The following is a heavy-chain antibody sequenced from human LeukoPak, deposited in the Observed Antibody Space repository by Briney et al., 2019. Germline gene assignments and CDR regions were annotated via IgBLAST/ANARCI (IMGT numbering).Heavy chain of an antibody. V-gene: IGHV1-69*05. CDR1: GGTFSSYA. CDR3: ASPDSYRGYEGRRHFDY. J-gene: IGHJ4*02. CDR2: FIPIFGTA. D-gene: IGHD5-12*01. Sequence: SVKVSCKASGGTFSSYAISWVRQAPGQGLEGMGGFIPIFGTANYAQKFEGRVTITTDESTSTAYMELSSLRSEDRAASYCASPDSYRGYEGRRHFDYWGQGTLVTVSS.